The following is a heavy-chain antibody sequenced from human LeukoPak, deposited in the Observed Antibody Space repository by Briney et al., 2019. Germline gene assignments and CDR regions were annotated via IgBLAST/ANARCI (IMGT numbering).Heavy chain of an antibody. D-gene: IGHD1-26*01. CDR2: IYSGGST. CDR1: GFTVSSNY. V-gene: IGHV3-66*02. Sequence: GGSLRLSCAAYGFTVSSNYMSWVRQAPGKGLEWISVIYSGGSTYYADSVKGRFTISRDNSKNTLYLQMNSLRAEDTAVYYCARELLGFVDYWGQGTLVTVSS. CDR3: ARELLGFVDY. J-gene: IGHJ4*02.